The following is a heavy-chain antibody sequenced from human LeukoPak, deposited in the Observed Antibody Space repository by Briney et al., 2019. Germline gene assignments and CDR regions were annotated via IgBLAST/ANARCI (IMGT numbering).Heavy chain of an antibody. Sequence: GGSLRLSCAASGFTFSSYGMHWVRQAPGKGLEWVAFIRYDGSNKYYADSVKGRFTISRDNSKNTLYLQMNSLRAEDTAVCYCAKDRSIAAAGTLDYWGQGTLVTVSS. CDR2: IRYDGSNK. V-gene: IGHV3-30*02. CDR3: AKDRSIAAAGTLDY. CDR1: GFTFSSYG. J-gene: IGHJ4*02. D-gene: IGHD6-13*01.